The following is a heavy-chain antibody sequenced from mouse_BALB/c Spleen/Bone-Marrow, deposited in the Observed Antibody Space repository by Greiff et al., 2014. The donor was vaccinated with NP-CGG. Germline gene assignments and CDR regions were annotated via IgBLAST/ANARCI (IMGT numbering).Heavy chain of an antibody. Sequence: EVKLQESGGGLVKPGGSLKLSCAASGFTFSDYYMYWVRQTPEKGLEWVATISDGGSYTYYPDSVKGRFTISRDIAKNNLYLQMSSLKSEDTAMYYCARDRGVQGYAMDYWGQGTSVTVSS. V-gene: IGHV5-4*02. CDR1: GFTFSDYY. CDR3: ARDRGVQGYAMDY. CDR2: ISDGGSYT. D-gene: IGHD2-14*01. J-gene: IGHJ4*01.